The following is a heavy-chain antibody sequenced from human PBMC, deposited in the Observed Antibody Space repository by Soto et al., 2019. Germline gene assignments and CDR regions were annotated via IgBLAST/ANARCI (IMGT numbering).Heavy chain of an antibody. D-gene: IGHD2-21*01. CDR3: ARGVIPIMDV. J-gene: IGHJ6*02. CDR1: GGSFSGYY. Sequence: SETLSLTCAVYGGSFSGYYCSWIRQPPGKGLEWIGEINHSGSTNYNPSLKSRVTISVDTSKNQFSLKLSSVTAADTAVYYCARGVIPIMDVWGQGTTVTVSS. V-gene: IGHV4-34*01. CDR2: INHSGST.